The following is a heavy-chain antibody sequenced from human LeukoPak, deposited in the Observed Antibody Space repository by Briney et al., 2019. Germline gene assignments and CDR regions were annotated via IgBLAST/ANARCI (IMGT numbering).Heavy chain of an antibody. CDR1: GVSFSGYY. J-gene: IGHJ4*02. CDR3: ASGLSNFDF. V-gene: IGHV4-59*01. CDR2: VYHSGRS. Sequence: SETLSLTCAVYGVSFSGYYWTWIRQPPGKGLEWIGNVYHSGRSKYNPSLKSRVTISIDTSKNQISVNVGSMTAADTAVYYCASGLSNFDFWGQGTLVIVSS.